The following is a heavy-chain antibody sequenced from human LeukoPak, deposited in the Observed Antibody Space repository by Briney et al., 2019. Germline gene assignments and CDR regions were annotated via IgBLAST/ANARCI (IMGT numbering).Heavy chain of an antibody. D-gene: IGHD3-22*01. J-gene: IGHJ6*02. Sequence: SETLSLTCTVSGGSISSSSYSWGWIRQPPGKGLEWIGEINNSGTTNYHPSFKSRLTVSIDTSRNQFSLKLRSVTAADAAVYYCASSRVYPDSSGWTYGMDVWGQGTTVTVSS. CDR3: ASSRVYPDSSGWTYGMDV. CDR2: INNSGTT. V-gene: IGHV4-39*07. CDR1: GGSISSSSYS.